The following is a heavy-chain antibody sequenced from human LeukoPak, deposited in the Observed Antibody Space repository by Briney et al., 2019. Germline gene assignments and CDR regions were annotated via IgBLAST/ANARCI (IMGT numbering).Heavy chain of an antibody. CDR3: ATTQRGYSYAHQYYFDY. D-gene: IGHD5-18*01. V-gene: IGHV1-69*13. Sequence: GASVKVSCKASGGTFSSYAISWARQAPGQGLEWMGGIIPIFGTANYAQKFQGRVTITADESTSTAYMELSSLRSEDTAVYYCATTQRGYSYAHQYYFDYWGQGTLVTVSS. J-gene: IGHJ4*02. CDR2: IIPIFGTA. CDR1: GGTFSSYA.